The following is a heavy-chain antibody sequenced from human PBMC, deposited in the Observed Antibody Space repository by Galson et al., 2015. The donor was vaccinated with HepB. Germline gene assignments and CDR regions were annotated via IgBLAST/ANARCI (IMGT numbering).Heavy chain of an antibody. J-gene: IGHJ4*02. D-gene: IGHD3-9*01. V-gene: IGHV3-48*03. CDR3: ARVFWSSILGY. Sequence: SLRLSCAASGFTFSSYEMNWVRQAPGKGLEWVSYISSSGSTIYYADSVKGRFTISRDNAKNSLYLQMNSLRAEDTAVYYCARVFWSSILGYCGQGTLVTVSS. CDR1: GFTFSSYE. CDR2: ISSSGSTI.